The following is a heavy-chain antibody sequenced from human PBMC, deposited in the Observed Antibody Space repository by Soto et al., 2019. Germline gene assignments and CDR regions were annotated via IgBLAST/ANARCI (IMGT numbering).Heavy chain of an antibody. CDR1: GGSISSYY. CDR3: ARHSSVAILPGYFQH. J-gene: IGHJ1*01. D-gene: IGHD5-12*01. Sequence: QVQLQESGPGLVKPSETLSLTCTVSGGSISSYYWSWIRQPPGKGLEWIGYIYYSGSTNYNPSLKSRVTISVDTSKNQFSLKLSSVTAADTAVYYCARHSSVAILPGYFQHWGQGTLVTVSS. V-gene: IGHV4-59*08. CDR2: IYYSGST.